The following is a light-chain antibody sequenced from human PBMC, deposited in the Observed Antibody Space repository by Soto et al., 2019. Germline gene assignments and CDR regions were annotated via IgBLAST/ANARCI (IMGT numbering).Light chain of an antibody. CDR1: SSNIGGNS. J-gene: IGLJ1*01. CDR2: DDN. CDR3: GSWDSSLSAYG. Sequence: QSVLTQPPSVSAAPGQKVTISCSGSSSNIGGNSVSWYQQLPGTAPKLLIYDDNKRPSGIPDRFSGSKSGTSATLGITGFQTGDEADYYCGSWDSSLSAYGLGTGTKV. V-gene: IGLV1-51*01.